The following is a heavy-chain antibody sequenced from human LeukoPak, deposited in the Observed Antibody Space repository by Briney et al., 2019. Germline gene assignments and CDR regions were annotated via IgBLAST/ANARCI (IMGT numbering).Heavy chain of an antibody. Sequence: SETLSLTCAVYGGSFSGYYWSWIRQPPGKGLEWSGEINHSGSTNYNPSLKSRVTISADTSKNQFSLKLSSVTAADTAVYYCARASSDYGGINNWFDPWGQGTLVTVSS. D-gene: IGHD4-23*01. V-gene: IGHV4-34*01. CDR1: GGSFSGYY. CDR2: INHSGST. J-gene: IGHJ5*02. CDR3: ARASSDYGGINNWFDP.